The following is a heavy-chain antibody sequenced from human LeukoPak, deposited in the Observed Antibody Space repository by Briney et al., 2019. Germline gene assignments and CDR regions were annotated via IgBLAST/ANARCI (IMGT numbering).Heavy chain of an antibody. V-gene: IGHV4-59*01. D-gene: IGHD3-10*01. CDR2: IYYSGST. CDR1: GGSIGSYY. Sequence: SETLSLTCTVSGGSIGSYYWSWIRQPPGKGLEWIGYIYYSGSTNYNPSLKSRVTISIDTSKNQFSLKLSSVTAADTAVYYCARSERAYYGSGSYYRFDYWGQGTLVTVSS. J-gene: IGHJ4*02. CDR3: ARSERAYYGSGSYYRFDY.